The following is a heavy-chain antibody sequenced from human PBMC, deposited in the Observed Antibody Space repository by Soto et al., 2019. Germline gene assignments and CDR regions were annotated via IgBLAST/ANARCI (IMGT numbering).Heavy chain of an antibody. Sequence: EVQLVESGGGLVQPGGSLRLSCAASGFSFSSYGMNWVRQAPGKGLEWVSDISSSSSTIYYADSVKGRFTISRDNDKNSLYLQMNSLRAEDTAIYYCARGAGVVVVVAATEFDYWGQGTLVTVSS. V-gene: IGHV3-48*01. J-gene: IGHJ4*02. CDR3: ARGAGVVVVVAATEFDY. CDR2: ISSSSSTI. CDR1: GFSFSSYG. D-gene: IGHD2-15*01.